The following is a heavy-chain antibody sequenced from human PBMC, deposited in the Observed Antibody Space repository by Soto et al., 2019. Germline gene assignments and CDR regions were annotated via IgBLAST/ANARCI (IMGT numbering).Heavy chain of an antibody. J-gene: IGHJ6*02. V-gene: IGHV3-7*03. CDR2: IKQDGSEK. D-gene: IGHD2-15*01. Sequence: GGSLRLSCAASGFTFSIYWMSWVRQAPGKGLEWVANIKQDGSEKYYVDSVKGRFTLSRYNANNSLYLQMNSLRPEDTAVYYYARVSWGGVAGPSLYYSGRDVWGRETTGAVSS. CDR1: GFTFSIYW. CDR3: ARVSWGGVAGPSLYYSGRDV.